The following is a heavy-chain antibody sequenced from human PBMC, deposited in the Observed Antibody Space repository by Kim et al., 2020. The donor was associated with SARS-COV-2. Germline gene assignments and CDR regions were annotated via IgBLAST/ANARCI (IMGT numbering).Heavy chain of an antibody. CDR2: ISSSGSTI. J-gene: IGHJ4*02. V-gene: IGHV3-11*01. D-gene: IGHD3-22*01. CDR1: EFTFSDYY. CDR3: ASRYYDSSGYYYGY. Sequence: GGSLRLSCAASEFTFSDYYMSWIRQAPGKGLEWDSYISSSGSTIYYADSVKGRFTISRDNAKNSLYLQMNSLRAEDTAVYYCASRYYDSSGYYYGYWGQGTLVTVSS.